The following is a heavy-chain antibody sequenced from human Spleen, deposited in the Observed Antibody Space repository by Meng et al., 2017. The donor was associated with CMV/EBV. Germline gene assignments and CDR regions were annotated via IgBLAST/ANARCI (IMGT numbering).Heavy chain of an antibody. CDR3: TRQGNV. J-gene: IGHJ6*02. D-gene: IGHD3-10*01. V-gene: IGHV3-73*01. CDR1: GFPFSGSA. CDR2: IRSKANSYAT. Sequence: GESLKISCAASGFPFSGSAMHWVRQASGKGLEWVGRIRSKANSYATAYAASVKGRFTMSRDDSKNTAYLQMNSLKTEDTAVYYCTRQGNVWGQGTTVTVSS.